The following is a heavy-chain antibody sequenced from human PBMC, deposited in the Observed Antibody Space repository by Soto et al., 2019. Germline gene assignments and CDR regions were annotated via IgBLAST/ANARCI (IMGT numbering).Heavy chain of an antibody. Sequence: PGGSLRLCCVGSGFNFRNYAMRWVRQAPGKGLEWVALTSFDGFNQYYGKSVEGRFTISRDNSKNTLYLQMDSLRPEDSAIYFCASAKGRAGPSLFVYWGTAPLVPVSS. V-gene: IGHV3-30*03. CDR1: GFNFRNYA. CDR3: ASAKGRAGPSLFVY. CDR2: TSFDGFNQ. J-gene: IGHJ4*02.